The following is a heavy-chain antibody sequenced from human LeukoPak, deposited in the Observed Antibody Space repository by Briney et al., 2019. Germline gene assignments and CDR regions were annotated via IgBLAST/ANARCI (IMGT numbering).Heavy chain of an antibody. Sequence: GGSLRLSCEASGFTFSSHAMNWVRQAPGKGLEWVSYISSSSATIHYADSVKGRFTISRDNAKNSLYLQMNSLRAEDTAVYYCAREGPGDYDSSGYYLFSWGQGTLVTVSS. J-gene: IGHJ5*02. CDR3: AREGPGDYDSSGYYLFS. CDR2: ISSSSATI. V-gene: IGHV3-48*04. CDR1: GFTFSSHA. D-gene: IGHD3-22*01.